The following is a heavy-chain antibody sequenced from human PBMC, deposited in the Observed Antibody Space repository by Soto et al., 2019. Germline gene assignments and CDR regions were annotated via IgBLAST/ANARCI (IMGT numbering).Heavy chain of an antibody. Sequence: SETLSLTCTVSGGSISSYYWSWIRQPPGKGLEWIGYIYYSGSTNYNPSLKSRVTISVDTSKNQFSLKLSSVTAADTAVYYCARLYYDFWSGYFNWFDPWGHGTLVTVSS. V-gene: IGHV4-59*01. J-gene: IGHJ5*02. D-gene: IGHD3-3*01. CDR2: IYYSGST. CDR3: ARLYYDFWSGYFNWFDP. CDR1: GGSISSYY.